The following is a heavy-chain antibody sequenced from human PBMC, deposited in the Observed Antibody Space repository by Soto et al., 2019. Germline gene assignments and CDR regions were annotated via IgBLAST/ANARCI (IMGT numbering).Heavy chain of an antibody. D-gene: IGHD4-4*01. Sequence: QVQLVESGGGVVQPGRSLRLSCAASGFTFSSFGMHWVRQPPGKGLEWVAVIWYDGSNKYYADSVKGRFTISRDNSKNTLYLQMNSLRAEDTAVYYCARKHSILDYWGQGTLVTVSS. J-gene: IGHJ4*02. CDR3: ARKHSILDY. V-gene: IGHV3-33*01. CDR2: IWYDGSNK. CDR1: GFTFSSFG.